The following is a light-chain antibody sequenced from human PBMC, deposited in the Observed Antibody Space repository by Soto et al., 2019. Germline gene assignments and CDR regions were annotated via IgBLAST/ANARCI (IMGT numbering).Light chain of an antibody. CDR1: SSDIGNYNY. V-gene: IGLV2-14*01. CDR2: EVT. CDR3: SSFRVTNNLEPNVV. J-gene: IGLJ2*01. Sequence: QSALAQPASVSGSPGQSITISCTGSSSDIGNYNYVSWYHQHPGKAPRLMIYEVTNRPSGTSNRFSGSKSGNTASLTISGLQAEDEGDYFCSSFRVTNNLEPNVVFGGGTKLTVL.